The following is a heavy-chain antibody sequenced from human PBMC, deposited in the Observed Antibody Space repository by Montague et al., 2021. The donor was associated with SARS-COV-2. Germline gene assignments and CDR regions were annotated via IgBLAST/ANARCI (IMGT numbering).Heavy chain of an antibody. CDR2: INHGGST. V-gene: IGHV4-34*01. D-gene: IGHD3-10*01. J-gene: IGHJ6*03. CDR1: GGSFSTYS. Sequence: SETLPLTCAAHGGSFSTYSWNWIRQPPGMGLEWIGEINHGGSTNYNPSLKSRVTISADTSKNQFSLKLTSVAAADTAVYYCARLGDGVVPSPILGVGPYYSYYYLDVWGKGTTVTVSS. CDR3: ARLGDGVVPSPILGVGPYYSYYYLDV.